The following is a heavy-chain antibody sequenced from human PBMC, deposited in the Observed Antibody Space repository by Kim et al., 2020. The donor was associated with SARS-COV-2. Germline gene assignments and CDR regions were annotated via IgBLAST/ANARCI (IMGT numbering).Heavy chain of an antibody. J-gene: IGHJ6*02. CDR2: IWYDGSNK. V-gene: IGHV3-33*01. CDR3: ARDGLGWQLAPWHRSSSTYYYGMDV. D-gene: IGHD6-6*01. CDR1: GFTFSSYG. Sequence: GGSLRLSCAASGFTFSSYGMHWVRQAPGKGLEWVAVIWYDGSNKYYADSVKGRFTISRDNSKNTLYLQMNSLRAEDTAVYYCARDGLGWQLAPWHRSSSTYYYGMDVWGQGTTVTVSS.